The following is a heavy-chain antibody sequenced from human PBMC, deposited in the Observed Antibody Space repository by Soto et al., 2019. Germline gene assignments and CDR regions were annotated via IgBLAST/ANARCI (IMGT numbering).Heavy chain of an antibody. D-gene: IGHD6-6*01. Sequence: SETLSLTCTVSGGSISSYYWSWIRQPPGKGLEWIGYIYYSGSTNYNPSLKSRVTISVDTSKNQFSLKLSSVTAADTAVYYCARVRSIAAPGYYYYGMDVWGQGTTVTV. V-gene: IGHV4-59*01. CDR1: GGSISSYY. CDR2: IYYSGST. J-gene: IGHJ6*02. CDR3: ARVRSIAAPGYYYYGMDV.